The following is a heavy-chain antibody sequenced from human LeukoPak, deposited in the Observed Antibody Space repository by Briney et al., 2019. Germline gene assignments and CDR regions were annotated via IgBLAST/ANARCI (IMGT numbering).Heavy chain of an antibody. CDR2: IFPHESDI. CDR1: GYSFVDYW. CDR3: ARYGIRGCTSTNCYTSYFYYGMDV. J-gene: IGHJ6*02. V-gene: IGHV5-51*01. Sequence: GESLKISCKGSGYSFVDYWIGWERQMPGKGPEWMGIIFPHESDIKYNPSFQGQVTISVDNSISTAYVQWSSLKASDTAIYYCARYGIRGCTSTNCYTSYFYYGMDVWGQGTTVTVSS. D-gene: IGHD2-2*02.